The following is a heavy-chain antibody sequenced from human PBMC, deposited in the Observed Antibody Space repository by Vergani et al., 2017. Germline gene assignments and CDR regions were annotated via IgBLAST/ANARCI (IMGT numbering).Heavy chain of an antibody. V-gene: IGHV7-4-1*02. D-gene: IGHD5-24*01. J-gene: IGHJ4*02. Sequence: QVQLVQSGSELKKPGASVKVSCKTSGHTFSNYEMNWVRQAPGQRLEWMGWINTKTGNPTYAQDFTGRFVFSLDRSVSTAYLEINTLQPEDSAVYFCATASWGQLWVLKHWGQGTRVTVSS. CDR3: ATASWGQLWVLKH. CDR1: GHTFSNYE. CDR2: INTKTGNP.